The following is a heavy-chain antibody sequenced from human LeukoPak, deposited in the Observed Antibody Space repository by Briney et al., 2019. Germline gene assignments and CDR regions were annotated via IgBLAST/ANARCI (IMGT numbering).Heavy chain of an antibody. CDR1: GFTFSNAW. Sequence: PGGSLRLSCAASGFTFSNAWMSWVRQAPGKGLEWVGRIKSKTDGGTTDYAAPVKGRFTISRDDSKNTLYLQMNSLKTEDTAVYYCTTDWPYYDFWSGYLNWGQGTLVTVSS. J-gene: IGHJ4*02. CDR3: TTDWPYYDFWSGYLN. V-gene: IGHV3-15*01. D-gene: IGHD3-3*01. CDR2: IKSKTDGGTT.